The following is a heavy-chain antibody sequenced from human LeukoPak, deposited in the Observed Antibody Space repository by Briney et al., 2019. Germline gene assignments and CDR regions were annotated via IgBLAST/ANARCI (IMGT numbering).Heavy chain of an antibody. V-gene: IGHV4-38-2*02. CDR2: IYHSGST. CDR1: GGSISSHY. CDR3: ARDRHNWNYVFNWFDP. J-gene: IGHJ5*02. D-gene: IGHD1-7*01. Sequence: SETLSLTCTVSGGSISSHYWGWIRQPPGKGLEWIGSIYHSGSTYYNPSLKSRVTISVDTSKNQFSLKLSSVTAADTAVYYCARDRHNWNYVFNWFDPWGQGTLVTVSS.